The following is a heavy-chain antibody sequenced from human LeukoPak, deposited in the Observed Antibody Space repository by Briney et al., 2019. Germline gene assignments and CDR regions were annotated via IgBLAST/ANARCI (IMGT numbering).Heavy chain of an antibody. CDR1: GFTFSSYG. CDR2: ISYDGSNK. CDR3: AKDSGNWFDP. V-gene: IGHV3-30*18. D-gene: IGHD3-10*01. J-gene: IGHJ5*02. Sequence: GGSLRLSCAASGFTFSSYGMHWVRRAPGKGLEWVAVISYDGSNKYYADSVKGRFTISRDNSKNTLYLQMNSLRAEDTAVYYCAKDSGNWFDPWGQGTLVTVSS.